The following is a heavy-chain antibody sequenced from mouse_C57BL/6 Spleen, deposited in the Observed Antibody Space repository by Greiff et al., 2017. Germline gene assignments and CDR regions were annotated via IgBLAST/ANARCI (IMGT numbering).Heavy chain of an antibody. CDR2: IDPETGGT. V-gene: IGHV1-15*01. Sequence: VQLQQSGAELVRPGASVTLSCKASGYTFTDYEMHWVKQTPVHGLEWIGAIDPETGGTAYKQKFKGKAILTADKSSSTAYMELRSLTSEDSAVYYCTPITTVVANYFDYWGQGTALTVSS. CDR3: TPITTVVANYFDY. J-gene: IGHJ2*01. D-gene: IGHD1-1*01. CDR1: GYTFTDYE.